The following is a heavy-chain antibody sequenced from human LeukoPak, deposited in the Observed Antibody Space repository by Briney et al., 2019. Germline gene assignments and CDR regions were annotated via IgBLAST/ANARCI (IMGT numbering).Heavy chain of an antibody. Sequence: PSETLSLTCTVSGGSISSYYWSWIRQPPGKGLEWIGSIYYSGSTYYNPSLKSRVTISVDTSKNQFSLKLSSVTAADTAVYYCAREGSTWTYYDILTGYSNLDYWGQGTLVTVSS. CDR3: AREGSTWTYYDILTGYSNLDY. V-gene: IGHV4-39*02. D-gene: IGHD3-9*01. CDR1: GGSISSYY. CDR2: IYYSGST. J-gene: IGHJ4*02.